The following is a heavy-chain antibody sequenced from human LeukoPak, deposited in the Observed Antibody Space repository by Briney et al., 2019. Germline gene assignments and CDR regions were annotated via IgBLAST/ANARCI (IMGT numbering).Heavy chain of an antibody. CDR1: GFTVSSNY. Sequence: GGSLRLSCAASGFTVSSNYMSWVRQAPGKGLEWASVIYSGGSTYYADSVKGRFTISRDNSKNTLYLQMNSLRAEDTAVYYCARDGDFWSGYYPGYWGQGTLVTVSS. V-gene: IGHV3-66*02. J-gene: IGHJ4*02. CDR3: ARDGDFWSGYYPGY. D-gene: IGHD3-3*01. CDR2: IYSGGST.